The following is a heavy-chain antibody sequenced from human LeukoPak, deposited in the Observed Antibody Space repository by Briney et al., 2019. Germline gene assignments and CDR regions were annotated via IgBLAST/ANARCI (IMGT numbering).Heavy chain of an antibody. V-gene: IGHV3-23*01. CDR1: GFTFDDYA. J-gene: IGHJ4*02. CDR2: ISGSGGST. D-gene: IGHD3-22*01. Sequence: GRSLRLSCAASGFTFDDYAMHWVRQAPGKGLEWVSAISGSGGSTYYADSVKGRFTISRDNSKNTLYLQMNSLRAEDTAVYYCAKLLYYYDSSQPYWGQGTLVTVSS. CDR3: AKLLYYYDSSQPY.